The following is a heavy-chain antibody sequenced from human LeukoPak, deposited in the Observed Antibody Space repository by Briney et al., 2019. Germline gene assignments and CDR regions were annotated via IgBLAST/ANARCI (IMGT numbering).Heavy chain of an antibody. D-gene: IGHD3-22*01. J-gene: IGHJ6*02. V-gene: IGHV3-30*18. Sequence: PGGSLRLSCADSGFTFSSYGMHWVRQAPGKGLEWVADISYDGSNKYYANSVKGRFTISRDNSKNTLYLQINRLRAEDTAVYYCAKTMKYYYYGMDVWGQGATVTVSS. CDR2: ISYDGSNK. CDR3: AKTMKYYYYGMDV. CDR1: GFTFSSYG.